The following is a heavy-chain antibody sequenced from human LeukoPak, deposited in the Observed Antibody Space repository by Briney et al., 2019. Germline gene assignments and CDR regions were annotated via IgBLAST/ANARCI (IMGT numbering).Heavy chain of an antibody. CDR2: ISSSSSYI. J-gene: IGHJ6*02. CDR3: AREGYCSSTSCYRSYYYGMDV. V-gene: IGHV3-21*01. CDR1: GFTFSSYS. Sequence: GGSLRLSCAASGFTFSSYSMNRVRQAPGKGLEWVSSISSSSSYIYYADSVKGRFTISRDNAKNSLYLQMNSLRAEDTAVYYCAREGYCSSTSCYRSYYYGMDVWGQGTTVTASS. D-gene: IGHD2-2*01.